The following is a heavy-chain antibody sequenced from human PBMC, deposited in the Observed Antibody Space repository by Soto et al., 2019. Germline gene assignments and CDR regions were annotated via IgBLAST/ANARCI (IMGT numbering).Heavy chain of an antibody. J-gene: IGHJ5*02. D-gene: IGHD2-21*01. CDR2: ISYDGSSK. V-gene: IGHV3-30*18. Sequence: QVQLVESGGGLVQPGRSLRLSCAASGFTFSSYGMHWVRQAPGKGLEWVAVISYDGSSKYYADSVKGRFTISRDNSKNTLYLQKNNLRAEDAAVYYCAKSAVVGYLTRGNWFDPWSHGTLVTVSS. CDR3: AKSAVVGYLTRGNWFDP. CDR1: GFTFSSYG.